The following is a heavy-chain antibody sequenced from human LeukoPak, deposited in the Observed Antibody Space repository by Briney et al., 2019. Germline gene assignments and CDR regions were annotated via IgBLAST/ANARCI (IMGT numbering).Heavy chain of an antibody. D-gene: IGHD2-21*02. V-gene: IGHV3-23*01. CDR3: ARLPPGSSRDFYLFDF. J-gene: IGHJ4*02. Sequence: GGSLRLSCAASGFPFSSYAMSWVRQAPGKGLEWVSAISGSGGSTYYADSVKGRFTISRDSSKNTLYLQMNSLRAEDTAVYYCARLPPGSSRDFYLFDFWGQGTLVTVSS. CDR2: ISGSGGST. CDR1: GFPFSSYA.